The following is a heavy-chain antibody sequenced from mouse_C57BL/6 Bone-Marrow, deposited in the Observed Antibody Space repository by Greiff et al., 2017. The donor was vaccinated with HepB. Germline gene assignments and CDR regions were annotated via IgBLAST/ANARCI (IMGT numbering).Heavy chain of an antibody. D-gene: IGHD1-1*01. Sequence: VKLVESGPGLVAPSQSLSITCTVSGFSLTSYGVHWVRQPPGKGLEWLVVIWSDGSTTYNSALKSRLSISKDNSKSQVFLKMNSLQTDDTAMYYCARHKLRYLYAMDYWGQGTSVTVSS. CDR2: IWSDGST. J-gene: IGHJ4*01. CDR1: GFSLTSYG. CDR3: ARHKLRYLYAMDY. V-gene: IGHV2-6-1*01.